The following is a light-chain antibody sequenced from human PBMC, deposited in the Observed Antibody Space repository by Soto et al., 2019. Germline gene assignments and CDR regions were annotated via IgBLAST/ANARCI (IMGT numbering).Light chain of an antibody. CDR2: DAS. Sequence: DIQMTQSPSTLSASVGDRVTISCRASQDIGSFLAWYQHKPGKAPKLLIYDASTLQTGVPSRFRGSGFGTEFTLTISGLQPDDFATYDCQQHDDYSHATFGQGTKVEIK. J-gene: IGKJ1*01. V-gene: IGKV1-5*01. CDR1: QDIGSF. CDR3: QQHDDYSHAT.